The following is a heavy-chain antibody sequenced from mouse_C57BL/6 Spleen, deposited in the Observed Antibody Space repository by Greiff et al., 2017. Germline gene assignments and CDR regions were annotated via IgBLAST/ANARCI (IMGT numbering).Heavy chain of an antibody. CDR3: ARGWDAMDY. V-gene: IGHV1-82*01. Sequence: QVQLQQSGPELVKPGASVKISCKASGYAFSSSWMNWVKQRPGKGLEWIGRIYPGDGDTNYNGKFKGKATLTADKSSSTAYMELRSLTSEDSAVYYCARGWDAMDYWGQGTSVTVSS. D-gene: IGHD2-3*01. J-gene: IGHJ4*01. CDR1: GYAFSSSW. CDR2: IYPGDGDT.